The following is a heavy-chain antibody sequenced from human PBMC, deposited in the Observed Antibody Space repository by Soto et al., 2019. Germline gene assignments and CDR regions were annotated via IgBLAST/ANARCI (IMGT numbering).Heavy chain of an antibody. Sequence: HPGGSLRLSCAASGFTFSSYAMHWVRQAPGKGLEWVAVISYDGSNKYYADSVKGRFTISRDNSKNTLYLQMNSLRAEDTAVYYCARDNPPSTTVTTPGSNWFDPWGQGTLVTVSS. D-gene: IGHD4-17*01. CDR3: ARDNPPSTTVTTPGSNWFDP. CDR1: GFTFSSYA. J-gene: IGHJ5*02. CDR2: ISYDGSNK. V-gene: IGHV3-30-3*01.